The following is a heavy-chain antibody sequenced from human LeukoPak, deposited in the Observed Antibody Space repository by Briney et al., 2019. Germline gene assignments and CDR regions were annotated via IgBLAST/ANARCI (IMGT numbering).Heavy chain of an antibody. CDR1: GVTFSSYS. CDR3: AGGGITTTSDDAFDI. Sequence: GGSLRLSCAASGVTFSSYSMNWVRQAPGKRLEWVSYISSSSSTIYYADSVKGRFTISRDNAKNSLYLQMNSLRAEDTAVYYCAGGGITTTSDDAFDIWGQGTMVTVSS. D-gene: IGHD3-10*01. V-gene: IGHV3-48*01. CDR2: ISSSSSTI. J-gene: IGHJ3*02.